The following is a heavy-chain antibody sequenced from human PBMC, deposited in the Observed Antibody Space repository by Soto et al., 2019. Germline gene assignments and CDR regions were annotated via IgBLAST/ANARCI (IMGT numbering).Heavy chain of an antibody. J-gene: IGHJ6*02. V-gene: IGHV3-33*01. CDR2: IWYDGSNK. CDR3: AMSTVTTVAYYYYGMDV. CDR1: GFTFSSYG. Sequence: QVQLVESGGGVVQPGRSLRLSCAASGFTFSSYGMHWVRQAPGKGLEWVAVIWYDGSNKYYADSVKGRFTISRDNSKNTLYLQMNSLRAEDTAVYYCAMSTVTTVAYYYYGMDVWGQGTTVTVSS. D-gene: IGHD4-17*01.